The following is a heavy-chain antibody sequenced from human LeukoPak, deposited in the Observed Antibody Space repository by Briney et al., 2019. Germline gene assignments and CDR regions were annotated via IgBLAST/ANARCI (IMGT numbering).Heavy chain of an antibody. Sequence: GGSLRLSCAASGFTFSSYAMSWVRQAPGKGLEWVGRIKSKTDGGTTDYAAPVKGRFTISRDDSKNALYLQMNSLKTEDTAVYYCTTVSLIYSGYDWYIDYWGQGTLVTVSS. D-gene: IGHD5-12*01. CDR3: TTVSLIYSGYDWYIDY. CDR1: GFTFSSYA. CDR2: IKSKTDGGTT. V-gene: IGHV3-15*01. J-gene: IGHJ4*02.